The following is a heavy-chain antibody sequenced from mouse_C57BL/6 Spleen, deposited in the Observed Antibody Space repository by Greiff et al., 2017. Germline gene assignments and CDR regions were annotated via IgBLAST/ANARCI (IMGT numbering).Heavy chain of an antibody. CDR2: IHPNSGST. CDR1: GYTFTSYW. J-gene: IGHJ4*01. D-gene: IGHD1-1*01. CDR3: ARAPFDYGSSYGVYYAMDY. Sequence: QVQLKQPGAELVKPGASVKLSCKASGYTFTSYWMHWVKQRPGQGLEWIGMIHPNSGSTNYNEKFKSKATLTVDKSSSTAYMQLSSLTSEDSAVYYCARAPFDYGSSYGVYYAMDYWGQGTSVTVSS. V-gene: IGHV1-64*01.